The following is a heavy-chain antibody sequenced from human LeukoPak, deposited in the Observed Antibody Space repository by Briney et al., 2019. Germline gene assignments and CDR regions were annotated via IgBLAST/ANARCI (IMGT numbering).Heavy chain of an antibody. CDR2: INPNSGKT. CDR3: ARVRAAALDY. D-gene: IGHD6-13*01. J-gene: IGHJ4*02. Sequence: ASVKVSCKASGYTFTSYDINWVRQATGQGLEWMGWINPNSGKTGSAQKFKGRVTMTRNTSISTAYMELSSLRSEDTAVYYCARVRAAALDYWGQGTLVTVSS. V-gene: IGHV1-8*01. CDR1: GYTFTSYD.